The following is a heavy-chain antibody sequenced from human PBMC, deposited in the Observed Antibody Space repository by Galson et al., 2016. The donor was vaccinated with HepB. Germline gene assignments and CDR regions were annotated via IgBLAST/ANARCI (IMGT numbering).Heavy chain of an antibody. J-gene: IGHJ3*02. CDR3: ARSGPCVIGGSCSDAFDI. CDR1: GYTFTGYY. D-gene: IGHD2-15*01. V-gene: IGHV1-46*01. CDR2: INPKVGGT. Sequence: SVKVSCQASGYTFTGYYIHWVRQAPGQGPEWMGMINPKVGGTDYAQKFQGRVTMTRDTSTSTVYMELSSLTSDDTAVFYCARSGPCVIGGSCSDAFDIWGQGTMVTVSS.